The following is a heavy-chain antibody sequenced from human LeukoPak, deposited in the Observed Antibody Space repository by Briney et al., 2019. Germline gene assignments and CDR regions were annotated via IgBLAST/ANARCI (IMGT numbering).Heavy chain of an antibody. CDR3: ARPRYYCSGGSCYRNWFDP. V-gene: IGHV1-18*01. D-gene: IGHD2-15*01. Sequence: ASVKVSCKASGYTFTSYGISWVRQAPGQGLEWMGWISAYNGNTNYAQKLQGRVTMTTDTSTSTAYMELRRLRSDDTAVYYCARPRYYCSGGSCYRNWFDPWGQGTLVTVSS. CDR1: GYTFTSYG. J-gene: IGHJ5*02. CDR2: ISAYNGNT.